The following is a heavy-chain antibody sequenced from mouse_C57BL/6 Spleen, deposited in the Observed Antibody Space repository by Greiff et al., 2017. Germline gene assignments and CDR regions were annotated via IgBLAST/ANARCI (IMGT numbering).Heavy chain of an antibody. Sequence: EVKLQESGGDLVKPGGSLKLSCAASGFTFSSYGMSWVRQTPDKRLEWVATSSSGGSYTYYPDSVKGRFTISRDNAKNTLYLQMSSLKSEDTAMYYCARRDYYFDYWGQGTTLTVSS. CDR1: GFTFSSYG. CDR2: SSSGGSYT. V-gene: IGHV5-6*02. CDR3: ARRDYYFDY. J-gene: IGHJ2*01.